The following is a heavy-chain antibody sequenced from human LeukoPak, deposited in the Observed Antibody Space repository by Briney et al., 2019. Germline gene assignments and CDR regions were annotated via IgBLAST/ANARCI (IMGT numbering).Heavy chain of an antibody. CDR1: GGSISSSSYY. CDR3: ARDIVATGRINYFDY. CDR2: IYYSGST. V-gene: IGHV4-39*02. D-gene: IGHD5-12*01. Sequence: SETLSLTCTVSGGSISSSSYYWGWIRQPPGKGLEWIGSIYYSGSTYYNPSLKSRVTISVDTSKNQFSLKLSSVTAADTAVYYCARDIVATGRINYFDYWGQGTLVTVSP. J-gene: IGHJ4*02.